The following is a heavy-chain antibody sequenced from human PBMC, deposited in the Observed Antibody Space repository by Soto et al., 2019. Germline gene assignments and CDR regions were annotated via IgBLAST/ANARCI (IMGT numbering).Heavy chain of an antibody. CDR2: IYYSGCT. Sequence: QVQLQESGPGLVKPSETLSLTCTVSGGSISSYYWSWIRQPPGKGLEWIGYIYYSGCTNYNPLLKSRVTLSVDTSKKQFSLKLSSVTGADTAVYYCAGSAPLGYCSSTSCSTPLDYWGQGTLVTVSS. CDR1: GGSISSYY. CDR3: AGSAPLGYCSSTSCSTPLDY. V-gene: IGHV4-59*01. J-gene: IGHJ4*02. D-gene: IGHD2-2*02.